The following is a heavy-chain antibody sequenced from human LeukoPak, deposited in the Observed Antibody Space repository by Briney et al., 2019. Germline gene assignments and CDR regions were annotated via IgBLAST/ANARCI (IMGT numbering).Heavy chain of an antibody. Sequence: GGSLRLSCAASGFTFSSYWMNWVRQAPGKGLEWVANIKQDGSEEYYVDSVKGRFTISRDNAKNSLYLQMNSLRAEDTAVYYCARPYYFSSGSLPYWGQGTLVTVSS. CDR2: IKQDGSEE. V-gene: IGHV3-7*01. J-gene: IGHJ4*02. CDR1: GFTFSSYW. CDR3: ARPYYFSSGSLPY. D-gene: IGHD3-10*01.